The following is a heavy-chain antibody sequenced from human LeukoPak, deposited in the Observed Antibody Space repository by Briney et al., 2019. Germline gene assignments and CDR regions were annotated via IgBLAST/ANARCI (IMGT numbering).Heavy chain of an antibody. CDR2: IYHSGST. J-gene: IGHJ5*02. CDR3: ARWRDFGALFDP. Sequence: SETLSLTCTVSGGSVSIDYWSWIRQPPGKVLGWIGYIYHSGSTNYNPSLKSRVTISIDTSKNQFSLKLNSVTAADTAVYYCARWRDFGALFDPWGQGTLVTVSS. D-gene: IGHD3-3*01. V-gene: IGHV4-59*02. CDR1: GGSVSIDY.